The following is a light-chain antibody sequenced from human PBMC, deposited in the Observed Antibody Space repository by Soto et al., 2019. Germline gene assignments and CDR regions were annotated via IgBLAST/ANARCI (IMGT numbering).Light chain of an antibody. V-gene: IGLV1-44*01. CDR1: SSNIGSNT. CDR2: TNN. J-gene: IGLJ1*01. CDR3: AAWDDSLDGRV. Sequence: QSVLTQSPSASGTPGQRVTISCSGSSSNIGSNTVNWYQQLPGTAPKLLIYTNNQRPSGVSDRFSGSKSGTSASLAISGLQSEDEADYYCAAWDDSLDGRVFGTGTKVT.